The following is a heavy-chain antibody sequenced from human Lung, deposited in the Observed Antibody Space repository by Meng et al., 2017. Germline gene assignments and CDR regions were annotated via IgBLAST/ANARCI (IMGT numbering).Heavy chain of an antibody. CDR3: ARGPTTMAHDFDY. Sequence: VQLQQGGAGPLKPSETRCLPCVVSGGSFSDYYWSWIRQPPGKGLEWIGEINHSGSTNYNPSLERRATISVDTSQNNLSLKLSSVTAADSAVYYCARGPTTMAHDFDYWGQGTLVTVSS. D-gene: IGHD4-11*01. CDR2: INHSGST. V-gene: IGHV4-34*01. CDR1: GGSFSDYY. J-gene: IGHJ4*02.